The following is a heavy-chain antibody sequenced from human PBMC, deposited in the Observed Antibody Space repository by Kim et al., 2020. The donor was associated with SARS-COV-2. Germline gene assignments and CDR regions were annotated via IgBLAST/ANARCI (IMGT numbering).Heavy chain of an antibody. CDR1: GYSISSGYY. V-gene: IGHV4-38-2*02. CDR2: IYHSGST. J-gene: IGHJ4*02. Sequence: SETLSLTCTVSGYSISSGYYWGWIRQPPGKGLEWIGSIYHSGSTYYNPSLKSRVTISVDTSKNQFSLKLTSVTAADTAVYYCARLTGRDGYSQYWGQGTLVPVSS. D-gene: IGHD5-18*01. CDR3: ARLTGRDGYSQY.